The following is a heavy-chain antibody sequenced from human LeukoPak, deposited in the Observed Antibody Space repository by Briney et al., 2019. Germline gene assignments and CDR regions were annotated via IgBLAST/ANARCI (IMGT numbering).Heavy chain of an antibody. J-gene: IGHJ2*01. CDR1: GFNFNFDDYA. Sequence: GRSLRLSCAASGFNFNFDDYAFHWVRQAPGKGLEWVSCMNWKTDIVAYADSVKGRFTISRDNDRKSVHLQMNSLTPDDMAVYHCAKGPKENWYFDLWGRGTLVTVSS. V-gene: IGHV3-9*03. CDR3: AKGPKENWYFDL. CDR2: MNWKTDIV.